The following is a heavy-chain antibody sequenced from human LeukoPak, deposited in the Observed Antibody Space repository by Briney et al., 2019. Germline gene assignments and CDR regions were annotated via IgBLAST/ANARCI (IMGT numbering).Heavy chain of an antibody. CDR3: ARAVCSGGSCYHLYYYYYMDV. Sequence: GGSLRLSCAASGFTFSSYGMHWVRQAPGKGLEWVAFIRYDGSNKYYADSVKGRFTISRDNSKNTLYLQMNSLRAEDTAVYYCARAVCSGGSCYHLYYYYYMDVWGKGTTVTVSS. J-gene: IGHJ6*03. D-gene: IGHD2-15*01. V-gene: IGHV3-30*02. CDR1: GFTFSSYG. CDR2: IRYDGSNK.